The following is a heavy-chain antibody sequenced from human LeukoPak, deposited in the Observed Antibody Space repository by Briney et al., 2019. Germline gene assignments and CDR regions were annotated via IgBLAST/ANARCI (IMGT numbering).Heavy chain of an antibody. J-gene: IGHJ4*02. D-gene: IGHD3-10*01. Sequence: SETLSLTCTVSGGSISSYYWSWIRQPPGKGLEWIGYIYDSGSTNYNPSLKNRVTISVDTSKNQFSLKLSSVTAADTAVYYCARLHYGSGSYSPFDYWGQGTLVTVSS. V-gene: IGHV4-59*08. CDR3: ARLHYGSGSYSPFDY. CDR2: IYDSGST. CDR1: GGSISSYY.